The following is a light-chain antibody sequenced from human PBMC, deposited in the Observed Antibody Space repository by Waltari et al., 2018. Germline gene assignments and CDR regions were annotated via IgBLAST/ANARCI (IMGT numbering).Light chain of an antibody. Sequence: DIQMTQSPSSLSASVGDRVTIPCRASQTISTYLHWYQQKPGKAPKLLINAASNLQSGVPSRFSGSGSGTDFTLTISSLQPEDFATYYCQQSYSTPPLTFGGGTKVEIK. CDR3: QQSYSTPPLT. CDR1: QTISTY. CDR2: AAS. J-gene: IGKJ4*01. V-gene: IGKV1-39*01.